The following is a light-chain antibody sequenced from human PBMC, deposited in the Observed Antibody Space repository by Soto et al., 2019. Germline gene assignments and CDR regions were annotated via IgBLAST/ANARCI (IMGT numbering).Light chain of an antibody. CDR1: QRISKK. Sequence: DIQMTHSPSSLSASVGDRVTITCRASQRISKKLSWYQQKPGKAPKLLIYFISRLQSGAPSRFSGSGSGKDFTLTIDSPQPEDTATYYCQQTYSRPVTFGQGTRLEIK. V-gene: IGKV1-39*01. J-gene: IGKJ5*01. CDR2: FIS. CDR3: QQTYSRPVT.